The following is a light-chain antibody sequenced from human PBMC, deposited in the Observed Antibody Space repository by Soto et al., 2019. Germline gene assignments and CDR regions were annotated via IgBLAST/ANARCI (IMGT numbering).Light chain of an antibody. Sequence: DIQMTRSPSTLSGSVGDRVSMTCRASQTISSYLNWYQQKPGKAPKLLIYAASSLQSGVPSRFSGSGSGTDFTLTISSLQPEDFATYYCQQSYSTLTWTFGQGTKVDIK. J-gene: IGKJ1*01. CDR3: QQSYSTLTWT. V-gene: IGKV1-39*01. CDR1: QTISSY. CDR2: AAS.